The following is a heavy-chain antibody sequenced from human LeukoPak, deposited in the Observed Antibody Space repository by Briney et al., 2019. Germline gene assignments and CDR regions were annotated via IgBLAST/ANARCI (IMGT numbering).Heavy chain of an antibody. CDR3: ARGRVYGSGSYSLALS. J-gene: IGHJ4*02. CDR1: GGSFSGYY. Sequence: PSETLSLTCAVYGGSFSGYYWGWIRQPPGKGLEWIGEINHSGSTNYNPSLKSRVTISVDTSKKQSSLKLSSVTAADTAVYYCARGRVYGSGSYSLALSWGQGTLVTVSS. V-gene: IGHV4-34*01. D-gene: IGHD3-10*01. CDR2: INHSGST.